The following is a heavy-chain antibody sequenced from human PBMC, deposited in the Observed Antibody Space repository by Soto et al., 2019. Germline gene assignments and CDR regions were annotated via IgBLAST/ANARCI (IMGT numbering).Heavy chain of an antibody. V-gene: IGHV3-23*01. Sequence: EVQLLEAGGGLVQPGGSLRLSCAASGFTFNSSAMSWVRQAPGKGLEWGSTTSGGAGSTYYADSVKGRFTISRDNSKNTLYLQMNSLRADDTAVDYCAKGRYRIGWYDPDFDYWGQGTLVTVSS. D-gene: IGHD6-19*01. CDR1: GFTFNSSA. CDR3: AKGRYRIGWYDPDFDY. J-gene: IGHJ4*02. CDR2: TSGGAGST.